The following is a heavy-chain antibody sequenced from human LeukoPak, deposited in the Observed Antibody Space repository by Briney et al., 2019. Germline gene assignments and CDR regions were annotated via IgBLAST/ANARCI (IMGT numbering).Heavy chain of an antibody. J-gene: IGHJ4*02. CDR1: GISVSSNY. D-gene: IGHD4-23*01. CDR3: TDTVAD. CDR2: IYSGGST. V-gene: IGHV3-53*05. Sequence: GGSLRLSCAASGISVSSNYMTWVRQPPGKGLEWVSVIYSGGSTYYADSVKGRFTISRDNSKNMLYLQMNSLRVGDTAVYYCTDTVADWGQGTLVTVSS.